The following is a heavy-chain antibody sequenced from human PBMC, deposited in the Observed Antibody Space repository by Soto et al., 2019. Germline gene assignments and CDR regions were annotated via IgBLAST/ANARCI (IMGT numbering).Heavy chain of an antibody. V-gene: IGHV3-21*04. Sequence: PVGSLRLSCAASGFTFSSYSMNWFRQAPGNGLEWVSSISSSSSYTYYADSVKGRFTISRDNSKNTLYLQMNSLRAEDTAVYYCAKDQYYYGSGLYRMDVWGQGTTVTVSS. J-gene: IGHJ6*02. CDR1: GFTFSSYS. CDR3: AKDQYYYGSGLYRMDV. D-gene: IGHD3-10*01. CDR2: ISSSSSYT.